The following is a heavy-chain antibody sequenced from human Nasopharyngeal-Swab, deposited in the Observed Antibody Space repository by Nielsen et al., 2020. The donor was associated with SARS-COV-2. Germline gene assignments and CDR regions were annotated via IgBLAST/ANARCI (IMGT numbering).Heavy chain of an antibody. CDR3: ASEGSGVFGVVIYAFDI. Sequence: ASVKVSCKVSGYTLTALPIHWVRQAPGKGLEWMGTVVPEDGEPIYAQNFQGRVTMTEDTSTYTAYLELSRLRSEDTAVYYCASEGSGVFGVVIYAFDIWGPGTLVTVSS. J-gene: IGHJ3*02. CDR2: VVPEDGEP. D-gene: IGHD3-3*01. V-gene: IGHV1-24*01. CDR1: GYTLTALP.